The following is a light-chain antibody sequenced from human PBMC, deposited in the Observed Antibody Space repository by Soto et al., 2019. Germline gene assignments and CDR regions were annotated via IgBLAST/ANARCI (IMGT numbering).Light chain of an antibody. V-gene: IGKV1-8*01. CDR2: AAS. CDR3: QQYYSYPRVT. J-gene: IGKJ4*01. CDR1: QGISSY. Sequence: AIRMTQSPSSLSASTGDRVTITCRASQGISSYLAWYQQKRGKAPKLLLYAASTLQTGVPPRFSGSGSATDFSLTTSCLQSEDFATYYYQQYYSYPRVTFGGGTKVEIK.